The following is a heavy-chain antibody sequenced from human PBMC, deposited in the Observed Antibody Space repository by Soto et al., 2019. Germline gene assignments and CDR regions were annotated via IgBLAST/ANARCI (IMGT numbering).Heavy chain of an antibody. CDR3: ASLVATGY. CDR1: GFTFSSYS. V-gene: IGHV3-21*01. D-gene: IGHD5-12*01. CDR2: ISSRSSYI. Sequence: EVQLVESGGGLVKPGGSLRLSCAASGFTFSSYSMNWVRQAPGKGLEWVSSISSRSSYIYYADSVKGRFTISRDNAKNSLYLQMTSLRAEDTAVYYCASLVATGYWGQGTLVTVSS. J-gene: IGHJ4*02.